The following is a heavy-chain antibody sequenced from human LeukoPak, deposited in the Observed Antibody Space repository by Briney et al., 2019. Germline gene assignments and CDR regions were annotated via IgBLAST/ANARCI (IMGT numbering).Heavy chain of an antibody. CDR2: IWYDGSNK. J-gene: IGHJ6*02. CDR1: GFTFSSYG. D-gene: IGHD2-2*01. V-gene: IGHV3-33*01. Sequence: PGRSLRPSCAASGFTFSSYGMHWVRQAPGKGLEWVAVIWYDGSNKYYADSVKGRFTISRDNSKNTLYLQMNSLRAEDTAVYYCAGGPVPVSRLYYYGMDVWGQGTTVTVSS. CDR3: AGGPVPVSRLYYYGMDV.